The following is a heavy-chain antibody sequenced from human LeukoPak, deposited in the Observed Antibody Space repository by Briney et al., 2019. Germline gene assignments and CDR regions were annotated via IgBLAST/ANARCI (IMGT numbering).Heavy chain of an antibody. CDR3: ARAPYYYGSGSYS. V-gene: IGHV4-34*01. CDR2: INHSGST. Sequence: PSETLSLTCAVYGGSFSGYYWSWIRQPPGKGLEWIGEINHSGSTNYNPSLKSRVTISVDTSKNQFSLKLSSVTAADTAVYYCARAPYYYGSGSYSWGQGTLVTVS. D-gene: IGHD3-10*01. J-gene: IGHJ4*02. CDR1: GGSFSGYY.